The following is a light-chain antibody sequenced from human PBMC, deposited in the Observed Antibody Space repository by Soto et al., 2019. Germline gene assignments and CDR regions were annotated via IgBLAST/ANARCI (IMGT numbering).Light chain of an antibody. CDR1: SSDVGGYNY. Sequence: QSALTQPASVSGSPGQSITISCTGTSSDVGGYNYVSWFQLHPGKAPKLIIYEVSIRPSGVSDRFSGSKSGNMASLTISGLQAEDETDYYCSSYTRRNTVVFGGGTKLTVL. V-gene: IGLV2-14*01. CDR2: EVS. CDR3: SSYTRRNTVV. J-gene: IGLJ2*01.